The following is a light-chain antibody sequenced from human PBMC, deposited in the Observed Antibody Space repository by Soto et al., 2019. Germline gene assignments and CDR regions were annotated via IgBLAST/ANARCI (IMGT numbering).Light chain of an antibody. CDR1: QDISRF. J-gene: IGKJ2*01. V-gene: IGKV1-17*03. Sequence: DVQMFQSPSAMSASVGDRVTITCRASQDISRFVAWFQQKPGKAPERLIYDTSTLQVGVPSRFSGGGSGTEFTLAISRLQPEEYATYYCLPHNRYPYTFGQGTKLEIK. CDR2: DTS. CDR3: LPHNRYPYT.